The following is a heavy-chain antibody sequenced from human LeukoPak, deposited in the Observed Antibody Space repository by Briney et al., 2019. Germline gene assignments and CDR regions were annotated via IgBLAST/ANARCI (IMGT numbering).Heavy chain of an antibody. J-gene: IGHJ4*02. CDR1: GGTFRNYA. CDR2: LVPMFGLE. CDR3: AREYLPQGRSYSGYDYESSHFDY. D-gene: IGHD5-12*01. V-gene: IGHV1-69*05. Sequence: SVKVSCKASGGTFRNYAINWVRQAPGQGLEWMGGLVPMFGLENYAQKFQDRLTITTDESWGTAHMELSSLRSEDTAVYFCAREYLPQGRSYSGYDYESSHFDYWGRGTLVTVSS.